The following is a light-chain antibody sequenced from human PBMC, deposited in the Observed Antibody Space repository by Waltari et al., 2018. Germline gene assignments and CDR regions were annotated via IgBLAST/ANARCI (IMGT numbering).Light chain of an antibody. CDR2: WAS. Sequence: DIVMTQSPDSLAVSLGERATINCKSSQSVLYSSNNKNYVAWYQQKPGQPPKLLIYWASTRESGVPDRCSGSGSGTDFTLTISSLQAEDVAVYYCQQYYSTPYTFGQGTKLEIK. V-gene: IGKV4-1*01. J-gene: IGKJ2*01. CDR3: QQYYSTPYT. CDR1: QSVLYSSNNKNY.